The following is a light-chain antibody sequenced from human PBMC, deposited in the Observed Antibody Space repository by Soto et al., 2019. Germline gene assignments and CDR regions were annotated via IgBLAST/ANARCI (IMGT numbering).Light chain of an antibody. Sequence: QSALTQPASVSGSPGQSITISCTGTSSDVGGYNYVSWFQQHPGKAPKLMIYEVNNRPSGVSNRFSGSKSGNSASLTISGLQAEDEADYYCSSYTSDTPRVFGGGTKVTVL. V-gene: IGLV2-14*01. CDR1: SSDVGGYNY. J-gene: IGLJ3*02. CDR3: SSYTSDTPRV. CDR2: EVN.